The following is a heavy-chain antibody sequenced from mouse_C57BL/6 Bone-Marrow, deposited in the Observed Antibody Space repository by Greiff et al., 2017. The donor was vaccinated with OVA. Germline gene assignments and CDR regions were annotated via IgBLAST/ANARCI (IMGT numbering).Heavy chain of an antibody. V-gene: IGHV1-62-2*01. D-gene: IGHD3-3*01. CDR2: FYPGSGSI. CDR1: GYTFTEYS. J-gene: IGHJ3*01. Sequence: VQVVESGAELVKPGASVKLSCKASGYTFTEYSIHWVKQRPGQGLEWIGWFYPGSGSIKYNEKVKDTATLTADKSSSTVYMERNRFTSAASAVYFGERHGGFFGRRAWFAYWGQGTLVPVSA. CDR3: ERHGGFFGRRAWFAY.